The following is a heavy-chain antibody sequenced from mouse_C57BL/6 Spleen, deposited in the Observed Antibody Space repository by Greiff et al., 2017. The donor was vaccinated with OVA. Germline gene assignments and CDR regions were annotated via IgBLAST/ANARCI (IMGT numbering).Heavy chain of an antibody. V-gene: IGHV3-1*01. D-gene: IGHD1-1*01. J-gene: IGHJ1*03. CDR1: GYSITSGYD. CDR2: ISYSGST. CDR3: ARNPPTDYYGRSQWFFDV. Sequence: DVQLQESGPGMVKPSQSLSLTCTVTGYSITSGYDWHWIRHFPGNKLEWMGYISYSGSTNYNPSLKSRISITHDTSTNHFYLQFTSLTTEDTAPYYCARNPPTDYYGRSQWFFDVWGTGTTVTVCS.